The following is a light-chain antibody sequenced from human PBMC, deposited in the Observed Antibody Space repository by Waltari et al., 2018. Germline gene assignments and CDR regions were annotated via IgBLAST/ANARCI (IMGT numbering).Light chain of an antibody. CDR1: SSDVGGDNY. CDR3: SSYTSSSTYV. Sequence: QSALTQPASVSGSPGQSLTLSCTRTSSDVGGDNYVSWYQQHPGKAPKLMIYNVSKRPSGVSNRFSGSKSGNTASLTISGLQAEDEADYYCSSYTSSSTYVFGTGTKVTVL. V-gene: IGLV2-14*01. CDR2: NVS. J-gene: IGLJ1*01.